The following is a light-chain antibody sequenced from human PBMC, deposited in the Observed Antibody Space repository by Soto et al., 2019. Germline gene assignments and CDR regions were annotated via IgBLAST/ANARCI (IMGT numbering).Light chain of an antibody. Sequence: EIVLRQSPATLSLSPGERATLSCRASQSVSSYLAWYQQKPGQAPRLLIYDASNRATGIPARFSGSGSGTDFTLTISSLEPEDFAVYYCQQRSNWSLTFGGGTKVDIK. V-gene: IGKV3-11*01. J-gene: IGKJ4*01. CDR2: DAS. CDR3: QQRSNWSLT. CDR1: QSVSSY.